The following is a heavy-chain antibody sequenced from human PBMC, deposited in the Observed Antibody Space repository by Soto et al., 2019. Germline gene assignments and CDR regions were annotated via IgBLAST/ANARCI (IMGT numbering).Heavy chain of an antibody. D-gene: IGHD1-26*01. J-gene: IGHJ5*02. Sequence: SETLSLTCTVSGGSISSYYWSWIRQPPGKGLEWIGEIYHSGSTNYNPSLKSRVTISVDTSKNQFSLKLSSVTAADTAVYYCATQEVGGSYVYTFDPWGQGTLVTVS. CDR3: ATQEVGGSYVYTFDP. CDR2: IYHSGST. V-gene: IGHV4-4*08. CDR1: GGSISSYY.